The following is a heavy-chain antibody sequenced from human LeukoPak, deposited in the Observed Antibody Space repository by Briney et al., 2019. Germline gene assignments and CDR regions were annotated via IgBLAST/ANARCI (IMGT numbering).Heavy chain of an antibody. CDR2: IIPIFGTA. CDR1: GGTFSSYA. V-gene: IGHV1-69*13. Sequence: GASVKVSCKASGGTFSSYAISWVRQAPGQGLEWMGGIIPIFGTANYAQKFQGRVTITADESTSTAYMELSSLRSEDTAVYYCARESALLDYGDYHIDYWGQETLVTVSS. CDR3: ARESALLDYGDYHIDY. D-gene: IGHD4-17*01. J-gene: IGHJ4*02.